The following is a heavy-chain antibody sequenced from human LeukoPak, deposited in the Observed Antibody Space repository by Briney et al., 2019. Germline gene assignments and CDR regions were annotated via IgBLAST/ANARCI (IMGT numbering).Heavy chain of an antibody. D-gene: IGHD6-6*01. V-gene: IGHV1-18*01. CDR3: ARGLVGIAARPPFGYYYMDV. CDR2: ISAYNGNT. J-gene: IGHJ6*03. Sequence: ASVKVSCKASGYTFTSYGISWVRQAPGQGLEWMGWISAYNGNTNYAQKLQGRATMTTDTSTSTAYMELRSLRSDDTAVYYCARGLVGIAARPPFGYYYMDVWGKGTTVTVSS. CDR1: GYTFTSYG.